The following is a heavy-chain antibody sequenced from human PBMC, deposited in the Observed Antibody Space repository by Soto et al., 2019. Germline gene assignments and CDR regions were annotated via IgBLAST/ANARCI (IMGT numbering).Heavy chain of an antibody. V-gene: IGHV1-69*13. CDR3: ARSALATTISGAPLFDP. Sequence: SVKVSCKASGGTFSSYAISWVRQAPGQGLEWMGGIIPIFGTANYAQKFQGRVTITADESTSTAYMELSSLRSEDTAVYYCARSALATTISGAPLFDPWGQGTLVTVSS. J-gene: IGHJ5*02. CDR1: GGTFSSYA. D-gene: IGHD3-9*01. CDR2: IIPIFGTA.